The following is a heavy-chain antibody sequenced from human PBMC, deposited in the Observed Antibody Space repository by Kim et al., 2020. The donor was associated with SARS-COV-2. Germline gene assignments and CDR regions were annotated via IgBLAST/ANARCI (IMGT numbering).Heavy chain of an antibody. Sequence: HKSRVTISVDTSKNQFSLKLSSVTAADTAVYYCARDGVGTMVRGVMGVDYWGQGTLVTVSS. CDR3: ARDGVGTMVRGVMGVDY. V-gene: IGHV4-39*07. D-gene: IGHD3-10*01. J-gene: IGHJ4*02.